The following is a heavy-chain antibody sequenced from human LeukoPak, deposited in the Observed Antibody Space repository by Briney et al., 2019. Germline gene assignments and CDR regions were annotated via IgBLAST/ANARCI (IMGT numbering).Heavy chain of an antibody. CDR2: IYSGGST. CDR3: ARIVVVGAFDI. D-gene: IGHD3-22*01. Sequence: GGSLRLSCAASGFTVSSNYMNWVRQAPGKGLEWVSVIYSGGSTYYADSVKGRFTISRDNSKNTLYLQMNSLRAEDTAVYYCARIVVVGAFDIWGQGTMVTVSS. J-gene: IGHJ3*02. V-gene: IGHV3-53*01. CDR1: GFTVSSNY.